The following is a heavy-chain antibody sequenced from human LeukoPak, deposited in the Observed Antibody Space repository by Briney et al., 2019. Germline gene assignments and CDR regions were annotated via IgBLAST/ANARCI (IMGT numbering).Heavy chain of an antibody. CDR3: ARRKQHAHGEWFDL. Sequence: ASVKVSCKASGYTFTGYYMHWVRQAPGQGLEWMGWINPNSGGTNYAQKFQGRVTMTRDTSISTAYMELSRLRSDDTAVYYCARRKQHAHGEWFDLWGQGTLVTVSS. CDR2: INPNSGGT. V-gene: IGHV1-2*02. J-gene: IGHJ5*02. D-gene: IGHD3-10*01. CDR1: GYTFTGYY.